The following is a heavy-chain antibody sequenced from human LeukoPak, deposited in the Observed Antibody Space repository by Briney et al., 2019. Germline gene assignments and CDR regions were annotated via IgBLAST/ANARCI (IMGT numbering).Heavy chain of an antibody. CDR1: GFTFSSYG. CDR3: TTALEEYSSSWSAFDI. Sequence: PGGSLRLSCAASGFTFSSYGMHWVRQAPGKGLEWVAVISDDGSNKYYADSVKGRFTISRDNSKNTLYLQMNSLKTEDTAVYYCTTALEEYSSSWSAFDIWGQGTMVTVSS. J-gene: IGHJ3*02. V-gene: IGHV3-30*03. CDR2: ISDDGSNK. D-gene: IGHD6-13*01.